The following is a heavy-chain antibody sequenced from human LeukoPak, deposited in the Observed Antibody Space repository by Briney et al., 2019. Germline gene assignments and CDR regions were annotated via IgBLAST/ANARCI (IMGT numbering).Heavy chain of an antibody. CDR3: ARGGSYSGNYYFDY. V-gene: IGHV4-59*01. CDR1: GGSISSYY. CDR2: IYYSGST. D-gene: IGHD1-26*01. Sequence: SETLSLTCTVSGGSISSYYWSWIRQPPGKGLEWIGYIYYSGSTNYNPSLKSRVTISVDTSKNQFSLKLSSVTAADTAVYYCARGGSYSGNYYFDYWGQGTLVTVSS. J-gene: IGHJ4*02.